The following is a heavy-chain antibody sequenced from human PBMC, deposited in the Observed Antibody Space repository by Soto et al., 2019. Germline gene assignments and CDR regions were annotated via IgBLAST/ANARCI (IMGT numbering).Heavy chain of an antibody. CDR2: IDPSDSST. V-gene: IGHV5-10-1*01. CDR1: GSSFTNYW. J-gene: IGHJ6*02. CDR3: ARLGHDYSNSGMDV. D-gene: IGHD4-4*01. Sequence: GESLKISCRGSGSSFTNYWITWVRQMPGKGLEWMGKIDPSDSSTIYIPSFQGHVTISADKPITTTYLQWSSLKASDTAMYYCARLGHDYSNSGMDVWGQGIMVTVSS.